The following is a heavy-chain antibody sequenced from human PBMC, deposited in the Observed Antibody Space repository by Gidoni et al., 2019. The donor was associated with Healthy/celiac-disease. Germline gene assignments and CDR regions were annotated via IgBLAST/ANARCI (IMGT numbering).Heavy chain of an antibody. CDR2: IYYSGST. CDR1: GGSISSSSYY. V-gene: IGHV4-39*01. D-gene: IGHD3-10*01. J-gene: IGHJ5*02. Sequence: QLQLQESGPGLVKPSETLSLTCTVSGGSISSSSYYWGWIRRPPGKGLEWIGSIYYSGSTYYNPSLKSRVTISVDTSKNQFSLKLSSVTAADTAVYYCAIIKGPKGTSWGQGTLVTVSS. CDR3: AIIKGPKGTS.